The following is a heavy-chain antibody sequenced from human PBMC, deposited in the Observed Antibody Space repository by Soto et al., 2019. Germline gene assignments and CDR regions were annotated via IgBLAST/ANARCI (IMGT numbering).Heavy chain of an antibody. CDR2: ISYDGSNK. CDR1: GFTFSSYA. J-gene: IGHJ6*02. V-gene: IGHV3-30-3*01. Sequence: QVQLVESGGGVVQPGRSLRLSCAASGFTFSSYAMYWVRQAPGKGLEWVAVISYDGSNKYYADSVKGRFTISRDNSKNTLYLQMNSLRDEDRAVYYCASPGNYYGMDVWGQGTTVTVSS. CDR3: ASPGNYYGMDV.